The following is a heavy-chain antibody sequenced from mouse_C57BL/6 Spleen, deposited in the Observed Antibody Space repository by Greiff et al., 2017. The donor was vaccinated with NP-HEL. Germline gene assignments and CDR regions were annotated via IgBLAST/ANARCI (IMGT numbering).Heavy chain of an antibody. D-gene: IGHD2-3*01. Sequence: VQLQQSGPGLVQPSQSLSITCTVSGFSLTSYGVHWVRQSPGKGLEWLGVIWSGGSTDYTAAFISRLSISKDNSKSQVFIKMNSLQADDTAIYYCARKSYDGCSRLAYWGQGTRVTVAA. CDR2: IWSGGST. CDR3: ARKSYDGCSRLAY. CDR1: GFSLTSYG. J-gene: IGHJ3*01. V-gene: IGHV2-2*01.